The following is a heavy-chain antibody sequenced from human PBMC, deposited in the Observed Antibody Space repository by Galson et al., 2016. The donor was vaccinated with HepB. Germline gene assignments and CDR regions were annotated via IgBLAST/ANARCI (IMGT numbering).Heavy chain of an antibody. CDR2: INAGNGNT. CDR1: GYAFISDA. D-gene: IGHD6-6*01. V-gene: IGHV1-3*01. Sequence: SVKVSCKASGYAFISDAIHWVRQAPGQRLEWMGWINAGNGNTKYSQKFQGRVTITRDTSASTAYMELSSLRSEDTAVYYCARFGKIAARGFALDIWGQGSMVTVAS. CDR3: ARFGKIAARGFALDI. J-gene: IGHJ3*02.